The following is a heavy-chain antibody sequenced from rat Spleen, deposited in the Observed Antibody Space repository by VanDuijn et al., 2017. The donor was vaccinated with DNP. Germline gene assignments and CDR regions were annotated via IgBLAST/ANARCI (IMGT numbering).Heavy chain of an antibody. J-gene: IGHJ2*01. Sequence: EVQLVESGGGLVQPGRSMKLSCAASGFNLNAYWMAWVRLAPGKGLEWIGEINGDSSTITYTHSLRDKFIISRDNAQNTLYLQTSKLGSEDTAIYYCARAIPRYFDYWGQGVMVTVSS. CDR2: INGDSSTI. CDR3: ARAIPRYFDY. CDR1: GFNLNAYW. D-gene: IGHD3-8*01. V-gene: IGHV4-2*01.